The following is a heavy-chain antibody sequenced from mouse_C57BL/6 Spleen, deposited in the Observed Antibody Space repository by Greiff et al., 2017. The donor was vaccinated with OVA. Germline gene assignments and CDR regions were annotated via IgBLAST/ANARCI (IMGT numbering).Heavy chain of an antibody. D-gene: IGHD2-2*01. V-gene: IGHV1-18*01. J-gene: IGHJ3*01. CDR1: GYTFTDYN. CDR3: AGGGYDWFAY. Sequence: VHVKQSGPELVKPGASVKIPCKASGYTFTDYNMDWVKQSHGKSLEWIGDINPNNGGTIYNQKFKGKATLTVDKSSSTAYMELRSLTSEDTAVYYCAGGGYDWFAYWGQGTLVTVSA. CDR2: INPNNGGT.